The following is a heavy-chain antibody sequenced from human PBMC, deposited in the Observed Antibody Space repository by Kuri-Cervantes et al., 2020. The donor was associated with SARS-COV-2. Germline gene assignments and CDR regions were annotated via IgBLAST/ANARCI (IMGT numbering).Heavy chain of an antibody. V-gene: IGHV3-7*01. CDR2: IKQDGSEK. J-gene: IGHJ3*02. Sequence: GESLKISCVASGFTFSSYWMSWVRQAPGKGLEWVANIKQDGSEKYYVDSVKGRFTISRDNAKNSLYLQMNSLRAEDTAVYYCASFFQEEYAFDIWGQGTMVTVSS. D-gene: IGHD3-3*01. CDR1: GFTFSSYW. CDR3: ASFFQEEYAFDI.